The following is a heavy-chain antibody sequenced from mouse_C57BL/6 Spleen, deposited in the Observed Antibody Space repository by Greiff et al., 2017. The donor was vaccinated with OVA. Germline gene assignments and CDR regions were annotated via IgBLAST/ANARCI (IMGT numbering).Heavy chain of an antibody. D-gene: IGHD3-2*02. V-gene: IGHV1-85*01. Sequence: QVQLKQSGPELVKPGASVKLSCKASGYTFTSYDINWVKQRPGQGLEWIGWIYPRDGSTKYNEKFKGKATLTVDTSSSTAYMELHSLTSEDSAVYFCARGGSGYQAWFAYWGQGTLVTVSA. CDR2: IYPRDGST. CDR3: ARGGSGYQAWFAY. CDR1: GYTFTSYD. J-gene: IGHJ3*01.